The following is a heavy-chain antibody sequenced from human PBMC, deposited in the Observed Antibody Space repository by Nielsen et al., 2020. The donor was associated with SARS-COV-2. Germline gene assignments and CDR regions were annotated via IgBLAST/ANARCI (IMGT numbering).Heavy chain of an antibody. CDR3: ARDISGWGWFDP. D-gene: IGHD6-19*01. CDR1: GFTVSSNY. Sequence: GESLKISCAASGFTVSSNYMSWVRQAPGKGLEWVSVIYSGGSTYYADSVKGRFTISRDNSKNTLYLQMNSLRAEDTAVYYCARDISGWGWFDPWGQGTLVTVSS. CDR2: IYSGGST. V-gene: IGHV3-53*01. J-gene: IGHJ5*02.